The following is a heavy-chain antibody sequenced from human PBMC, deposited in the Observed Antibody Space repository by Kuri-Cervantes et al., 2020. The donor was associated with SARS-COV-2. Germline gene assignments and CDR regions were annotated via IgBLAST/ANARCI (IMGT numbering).Heavy chain of an antibody. D-gene: IGHD2-2*01. Sequence: ASVKVSCKASGYTFTSYDINWVRQATGQGLEWMGWMNPNSGNTGYVQKFQGRVTITRNTSISTAYMELSSLRSEDTAVYYCARVQTLPAAISGTLSRGQYYYYYYYMDVWGKGTTVTVSS. J-gene: IGHJ6*03. CDR1: GYTFTSYD. CDR3: ARVQTLPAAISGTLSRGQYYYYYYYMDV. V-gene: IGHV1-8*03. CDR2: MNPNSGNT.